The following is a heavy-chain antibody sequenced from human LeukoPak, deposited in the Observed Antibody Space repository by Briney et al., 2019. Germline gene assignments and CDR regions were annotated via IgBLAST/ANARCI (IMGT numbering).Heavy chain of an antibody. CDR2: ISSSDNTI. CDR1: GFTFSSYG. V-gene: IGHV3-48*01. J-gene: IGHJ3*02. Sequence: GGSLRLSCAASGFTFSSYGINWVRQAPGKGREWVSYISSSDNTIFYADSVKGRFTISSDNAKNSLYLQMNSLRAEDTSVYYCATDAFDIWGQGTVVTVSS. CDR3: ATDAFDI.